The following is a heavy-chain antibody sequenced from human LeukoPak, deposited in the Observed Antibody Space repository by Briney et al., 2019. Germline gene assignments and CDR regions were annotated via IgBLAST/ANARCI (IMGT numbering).Heavy chain of an antibody. J-gene: IGHJ6*03. CDR1: GGSVSSYS. D-gene: IGHD3-16*01. V-gene: IGHV4-59*02. Sequence: SETLSLTCSVSGGSVSSYSWSWVRQTPGKGLEWIGYTSHTETTDSGPSLKSRVTMSLDTSKNQFSLKLRSVTAADTGVYYCARAHMITSYYYYYYMDVWGKGTTVTVSS. CDR2: TSHTETT. CDR3: ARAHMITSYYYYYYMDV.